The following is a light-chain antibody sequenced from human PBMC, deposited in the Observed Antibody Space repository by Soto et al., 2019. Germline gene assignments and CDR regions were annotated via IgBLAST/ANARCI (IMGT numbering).Light chain of an antibody. Sequence: IQLTQSPSKIATSVGDTINSTSRASQSISSWLAWYQQKPGKATKLLIYAASSLQSGVPSRFSGSGSGTDFTLTISSLQPEDFATYYCQQSYSTPWTVGQGNKVAIK. CDR3: QQSYSTPWT. V-gene: IGKV1-39*01. J-gene: IGKJ1*01. CDR2: AAS. CDR1: QSISSW.